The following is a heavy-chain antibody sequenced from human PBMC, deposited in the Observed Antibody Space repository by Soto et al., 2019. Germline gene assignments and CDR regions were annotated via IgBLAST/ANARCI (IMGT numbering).Heavy chain of an antibody. J-gene: IGHJ3*02. D-gene: IGHD1-26*01. V-gene: IGHV3-23*01. CDR2: LTGSGGST. CDR3: AKDSSGNPFDAFDI. Sequence: GGSLRLSCAASGFTFSSYAMSWVRQAPGKGLEWVSALTGSGGSTYYADSVKGRFTISRDNSKNTLYLQTNSLRAEDTAVYYRAKDSSGNPFDAFDIWGQGTMVTVSS. CDR1: GFTFSSYA.